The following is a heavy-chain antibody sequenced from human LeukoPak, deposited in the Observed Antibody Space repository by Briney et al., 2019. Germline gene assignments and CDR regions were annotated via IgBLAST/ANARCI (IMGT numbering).Heavy chain of an antibody. CDR1: GFAFSTYS. D-gene: IGHD2-21*02. J-gene: IGHJ5*02. Sequence: PGGSLRLSCAASGFAFSTYSMNWVRQAPGKGPEWVSCISSSSSYINYTDSVKGRFTISRDNAKNSLYLQMNSLRAEGTAVYYCATLGPTGGDFTYNWFDPWGQGTLVTVSS. CDR2: ISSSSSYI. V-gene: IGHV3-21*01. CDR3: ATLGPTGGDFTYNWFDP.